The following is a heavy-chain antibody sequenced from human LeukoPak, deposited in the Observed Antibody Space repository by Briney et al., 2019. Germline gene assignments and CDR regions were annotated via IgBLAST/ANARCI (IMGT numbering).Heavy chain of an antibody. Sequence: ASVKVSCKASGYTFTGYYMHWVRQAPGQGLEWMGWINPNSGGTNYAQKFQGRVTMTRDTSISTAYMELSRLRSDDTAVYYCARVWGSSGGYYFDYWGQGTLVTVSS. V-gene: IGHV1-2*02. CDR2: INPNSGGT. J-gene: IGHJ4*02. CDR3: ARVWGSSGGYYFDY. CDR1: GYTFTGYY. D-gene: IGHD6-19*01.